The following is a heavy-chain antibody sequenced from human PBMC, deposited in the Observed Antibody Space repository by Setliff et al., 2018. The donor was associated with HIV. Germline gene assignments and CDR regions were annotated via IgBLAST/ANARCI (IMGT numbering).Heavy chain of an antibody. CDR1: GGSFSGYY. V-gene: IGHV4-34*01. D-gene: IGHD3-10*01. CDR3: ARARGPEGYFDS. Sequence: SETLSLTCAVYGGSFSGYYWSWVRQPPGKGLEWIGEIHHSGSTNNNPSLKSRVTISLAASKNQFSLKLRSVTVADTAVYYCARARGPEGYFDSWGQGTLVTVSS. J-gene: IGHJ4*02. CDR2: IHHSGST.